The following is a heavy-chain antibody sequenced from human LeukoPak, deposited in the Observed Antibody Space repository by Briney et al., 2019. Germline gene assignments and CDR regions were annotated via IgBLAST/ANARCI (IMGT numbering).Heavy chain of an antibody. CDR1: GYTFTDNY. Sequence: ASVKVSCKASGYTFTDNYIHWVRQAPGQGLEWMGWIRPHSGDTNYAQKFQGRVTMTRDTSINTAYMELNRLRSDDTAVYYCARARANNYYNSGIWGQGTLVTVSS. J-gene: IGHJ4*02. CDR3: ARARANNYYNSGI. V-gene: IGHV1-2*02. CDR2: IRPHSGDT. D-gene: IGHD3-10*01.